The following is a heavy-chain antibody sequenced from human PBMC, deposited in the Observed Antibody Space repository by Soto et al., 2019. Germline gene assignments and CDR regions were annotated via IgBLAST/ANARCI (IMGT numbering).Heavy chain of an antibody. CDR1: GFTVSSNY. CDR2: IYSGGST. CDR3: ARDGFYDSSGHPYYYYGMDV. V-gene: IGHV3-53*01. D-gene: IGHD3-22*01. Sequence: EVQLVESGGGLIQPGGSLRLSCAASGFTVSSNYMRWVRQAPGKGLEWVSVIYSGGSTYYADSVKGRFTISRDNSKNTLYLQMNSLRAEDTAVYYCARDGFYDSSGHPYYYYGMDVWGQGTTVTVSS. J-gene: IGHJ6*02.